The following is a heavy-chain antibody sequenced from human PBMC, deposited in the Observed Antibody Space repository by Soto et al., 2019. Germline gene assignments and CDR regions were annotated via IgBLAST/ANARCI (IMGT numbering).Heavy chain of an antibody. CDR3: AREGAHSTGWYDYFDQ. J-gene: IGHJ4*02. D-gene: IGHD6-13*01. CDR1: GYTFISYS. CDR2: ISTYNGNT. Sequence: QVQLVQSGGEVKKPGASVNISCKATGYTFISYSITWVRQAPGQGLEWMGWISTYNGNTKYAQSLQGRVTLTRDTSTNTAFMEIRGLRSDDTAIYYCAREGAHSTGWYDYFDQWGQGTPVAVSS. V-gene: IGHV1-18*04.